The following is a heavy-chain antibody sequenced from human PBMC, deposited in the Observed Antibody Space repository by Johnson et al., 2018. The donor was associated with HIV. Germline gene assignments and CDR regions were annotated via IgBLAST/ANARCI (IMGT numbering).Heavy chain of an antibody. J-gene: IGHJ3*01. CDR3: AKDGLGYCSRTDCRDPDAFDV. CDR1: GFTFNRYG. CDR2: TSFDERGK. V-gene: IGHV3-30*04. D-gene: IGHD2-2*01. Sequence: QVQLVESGGGVVQPGRSLRLACVASGFTFNRYGLHWVRQAPGKGLEWVATTSFDERGKHYTDSVKGRFTISRDNSKNTLYLQMNSLRAEDMAVYYCAKDGLGYCSRTDCRDPDAFDVWGQGTMVTVSS.